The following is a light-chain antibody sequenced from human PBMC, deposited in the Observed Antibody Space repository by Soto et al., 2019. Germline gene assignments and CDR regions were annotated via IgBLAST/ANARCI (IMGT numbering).Light chain of an antibody. CDR1: QSVSSSY. V-gene: IGKV3-20*01. CDR2: GAS. J-gene: IGKJ2*01. CDR3: QQYGSSPAYT. Sequence: EIVLTQSPGTLSLSPGERATLSCRASQSVSSSYLAWYQQKPGQAPRLLIYGASSRATCIPDRFSGSGSGTDFTLTISRLGTQDFSLFYCQQYGSSPAYTFGQGNKVELK.